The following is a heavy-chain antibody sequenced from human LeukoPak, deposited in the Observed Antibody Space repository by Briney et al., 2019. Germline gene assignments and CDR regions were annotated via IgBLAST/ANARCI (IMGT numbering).Heavy chain of an antibody. V-gene: IGHV3-7*04. D-gene: IGHD5-18*01. CDR1: GFTFSSYW. CDR2: IKQDGSEK. CDR3: ARGQTGGYSYGFDY. Sequence: GGSLRLSCAASGFTFSSYWMSWVRQAPGKGLEWVANIKQDGSEKYYVDSVKGRFTISRDNAKNSLYLQMNSLRAEDTAVYYCARGQTGGYSYGFDYWGQGTLVTVSS. J-gene: IGHJ4*02.